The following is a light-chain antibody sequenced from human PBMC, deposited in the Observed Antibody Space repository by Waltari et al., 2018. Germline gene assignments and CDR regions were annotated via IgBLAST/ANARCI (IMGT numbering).Light chain of an antibody. J-gene: IGLJ1*01. CDR1: SSNIGSNT. V-gene: IGLV1-44*01. CDR2: TNN. CDR3: AAWDDSLNGLYV. Sequence: QSVLTQPPSASGTPGQRCTISCSGSSSNIGSNTVNWYQQLPGTAPKLLIYTNNQRPSGVPDRFSGSKSGTSASLAISGLQSEDEADYYCAAWDDSLNGLYVFGTGTKVTVL.